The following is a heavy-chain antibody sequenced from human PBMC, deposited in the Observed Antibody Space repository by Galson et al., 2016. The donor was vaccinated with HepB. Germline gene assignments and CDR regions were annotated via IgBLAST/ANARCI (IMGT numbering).Heavy chain of an antibody. CDR3: ARGDYDTSGYTMTFDY. Sequence: ETLSPTCTVSGDSISSDYWSWIRPPPGKGLEWTGYSHYSGSTNYNPSPKCRVTIPVDTSKNQFSLKLNSVTAADTAVYYCARGDYDTSGYTMTFDYWGQGTLVTVFS. CDR2: SHYSGST. D-gene: IGHD3-22*01. CDR1: GDSISSDY. V-gene: IGHV4-59*01. J-gene: IGHJ4*02.